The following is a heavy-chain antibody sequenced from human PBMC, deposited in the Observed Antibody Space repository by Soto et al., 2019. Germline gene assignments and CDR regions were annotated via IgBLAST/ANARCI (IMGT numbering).Heavy chain of an antibody. CDR3: AKDNSGYINWYFDL. Sequence: EVQLLESGGGLVPPGGSLRLSCAASGFTFNSNAMSWVRQAPGKGLEWVSTISASGRSTYYADSVKGRFTISRDNSRNTVYLQMNSLRAEDTAAYYCAKDNSGYINWYFDLWGRGAPVTVSS. CDR2: ISASGRST. CDR1: GFTFNSNA. J-gene: IGHJ2*01. D-gene: IGHD3-22*01. V-gene: IGHV3-23*01.